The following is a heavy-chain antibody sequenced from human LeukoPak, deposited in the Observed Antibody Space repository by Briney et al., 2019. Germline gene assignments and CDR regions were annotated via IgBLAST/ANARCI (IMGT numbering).Heavy chain of an antibody. CDR3: ATLRGASTAVFDS. CDR1: GGSINYDY. V-gene: IGHV4-59*08. D-gene: IGHD2-21*02. CDR2: IDYSGAT. Sequence: SETLSLTCTVSGGSINYDYWSWIRQSPGKRLEWIGYIDYSGATNYSPSLTSRVTISVDTSKNQFSLKLSSVTAADTALYYCATLRGASTAVFDSWGQGTLVTVSS. J-gene: IGHJ4*02.